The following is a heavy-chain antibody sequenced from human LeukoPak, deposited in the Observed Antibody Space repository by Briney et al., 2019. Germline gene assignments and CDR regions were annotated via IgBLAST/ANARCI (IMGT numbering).Heavy chain of an antibody. J-gene: IGHJ3*02. CDR1: GFTFSSYS. Sequence: PGGSLRLSCTASGFTFSSYSMNWVRQAPGKGLEWVSYISSSSSTIYYADSVKGRFTISRDNSKNTLYLQMNRLRAEDTAIYYCAKSIRLREVSAFDIWGQGTMVTVSS. CDR2: ISSSSSTI. V-gene: IGHV3-48*01. D-gene: IGHD6-6*01. CDR3: AKSIRLREVSAFDI.